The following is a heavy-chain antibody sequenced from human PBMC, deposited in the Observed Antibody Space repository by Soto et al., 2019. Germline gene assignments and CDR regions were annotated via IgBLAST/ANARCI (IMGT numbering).Heavy chain of an antibody. CDR3: AKTSGSYYKDGMDV. D-gene: IGHD1-26*01. J-gene: IGHJ6*02. CDR2: ISTSGGST. Sequence: PGGSLRLSCTASGFTFSSYAMSWVRQAPGKGLEWVSAISTSGGSTYYADPVKGRFTISRDNSKNTLYLQMNSLRAEDTAVYYCAKTSGSYYKDGMDVWGQGTTVTVSS. CDR1: GFTFSSYA. V-gene: IGHV3-23*01.